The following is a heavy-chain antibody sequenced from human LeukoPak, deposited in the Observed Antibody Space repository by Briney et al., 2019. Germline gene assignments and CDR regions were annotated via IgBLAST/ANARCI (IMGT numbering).Heavy chain of an antibody. Sequence: SETLSLTCVVSGGSFSGYYWSWIRQPPGKGLEWIGEINHSGSTNYNPSLKSRVTISVDTSKNQFSLKLSSVTAADTAVYYCASYKGAWGQGTLVTVSS. CDR3: ASYKGA. CDR1: GGSFSGYY. CDR2: INHSGST. V-gene: IGHV4-34*01. D-gene: IGHD3-10*01. J-gene: IGHJ5*02.